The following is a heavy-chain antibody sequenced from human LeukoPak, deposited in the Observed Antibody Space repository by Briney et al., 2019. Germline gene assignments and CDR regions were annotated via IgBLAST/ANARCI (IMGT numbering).Heavy chain of an antibody. V-gene: IGHV3-33*01. Sequence: PGGSLRLSCAASGFTFSSYGMHWVRQAPGKGLEWVALIWYDGNNKYYADSVKGRFTISRDNSKNTLYLQLNSLRAEDTAVCYCARQHCSGGDCYFFDWGQGTLVTVSS. D-gene: IGHD2-15*01. CDR2: IWYDGNNK. CDR3: ARQHCSGGDCYFFD. CDR1: GFTFSSYG. J-gene: IGHJ4*02.